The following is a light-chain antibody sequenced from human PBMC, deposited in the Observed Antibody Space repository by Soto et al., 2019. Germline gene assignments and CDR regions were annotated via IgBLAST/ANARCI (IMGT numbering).Light chain of an antibody. CDR3: QHANIFPFT. Sequence: DLQMTQSPSSVSASVGDRVTITCRASQDINSWLAWYQQKPGKAPTLLIHASSLQSGVPSRFSGSGSGTDFTLTISSLQPEDFATYYGQHANIFPFTFGPGTKVDIK. V-gene: IGKV1-12*01. CDR2: AS. CDR1: QDINSW. J-gene: IGKJ3*01.